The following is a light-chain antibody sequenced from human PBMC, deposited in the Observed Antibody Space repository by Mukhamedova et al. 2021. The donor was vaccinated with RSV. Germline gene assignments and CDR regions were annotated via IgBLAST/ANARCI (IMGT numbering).Light chain of an antibody. V-gene: IGKV1-39*01. J-gene: IGKJ3*01. Sequence: WYQRRVHGQAPKLLIFAASSLQSGVPSRFGGSASGTDFTLTISSLQREDFATYFCQQSKSLPFTFGPGTKVDIK. CDR2: AAS. CDR3: QQSKSLPFT.